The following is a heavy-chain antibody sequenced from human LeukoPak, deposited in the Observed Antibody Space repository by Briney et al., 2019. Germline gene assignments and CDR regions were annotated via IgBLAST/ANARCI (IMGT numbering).Heavy chain of an antibody. CDR1: GYTLTELS. J-gene: IGHJ4*02. CDR2: FDPEDGET. Sequence: ASVKVSCKVSGYTLTELSMHWVRQAPGKGLGWMGGFDPEDGETIYAQKFQGRVTMTEDTSTDTAYMELSSLRSEDTAVYYCATAGYSYGPTFDYWGQGTLVTVSS. D-gene: IGHD5-18*01. V-gene: IGHV1-24*01. CDR3: ATAGYSYGPTFDY.